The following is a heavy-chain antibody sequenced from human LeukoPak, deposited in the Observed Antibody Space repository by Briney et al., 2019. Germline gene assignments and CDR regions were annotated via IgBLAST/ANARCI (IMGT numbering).Heavy chain of an antibody. Sequence: GASVKVSCKASGYTFTSYGISWVRQAPGQGLEWMGGIIPIFGTANYAQKFQGRVTITTDESTSTAYMELSSLRSEDTAVYYCARGGENYYDSSGYYFDYWGQGTLVTVSS. V-gene: IGHV1-69*05. CDR3: ARGGENYYDSSGYYFDY. J-gene: IGHJ4*02. D-gene: IGHD3-22*01. CDR2: IIPIFGTA. CDR1: GYTFTSYG.